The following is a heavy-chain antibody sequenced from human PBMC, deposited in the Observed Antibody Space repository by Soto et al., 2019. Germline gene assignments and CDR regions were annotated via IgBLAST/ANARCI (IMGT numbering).Heavy chain of an antibody. D-gene: IGHD3-16*01. CDR1: GYTFTSYG. V-gene: IGHV1-18*01. CDR3: ARVYDYSRHYYYYGMDV. CDR2: ISAYNGNT. Sequence: ASVKVSCKASGYTFTSYGISWVRQAPGQGLEWMGWISAYNGNTNYAQKLQGRVTMTTDTSTSTAYMELRSLRSDDTAVYYCARVYDYSRHYYYYGMDVWGQGTTVTVSS. J-gene: IGHJ6*02.